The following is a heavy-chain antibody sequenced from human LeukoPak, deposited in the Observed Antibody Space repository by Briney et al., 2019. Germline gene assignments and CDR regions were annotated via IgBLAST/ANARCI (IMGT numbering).Heavy chain of an antibody. J-gene: IGHJ4*02. Sequence: ASVKVSCKASGGTFSSYATSWVRQAPGQGLEWMGGIIPIFGTANYAQKFQGRVTITADESTSTAYMELSSLRSEDTAIYYCARDERWIQFNYWGQGTLVTVSS. CDR2: IIPIFGTA. CDR3: ARDERWIQFNY. D-gene: IGHD5-18*01. V-gene: IGHV1-69*13. CDR1: GGTFSSYA.